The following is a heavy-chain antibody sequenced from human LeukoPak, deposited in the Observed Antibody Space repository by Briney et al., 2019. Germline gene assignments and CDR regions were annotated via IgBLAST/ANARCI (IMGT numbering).Heavy chain of an antibody. CDR2: IYNSGST. V-gene: IGHV4-59*01. D-gene: IGHD3-10*01. CDR1: GDSISIYY. J-gene: IGHJ3*02. Sequence: PSETLSLTCTVSGDSISIYYWSWIRQPPGKGLEWIGYIYNSGSTNYNPFLKSRVTISVDTSKNQFSLKLSSVTAADTAVYYCASYRITMVRGVISDAFDIWGQGTMVTVSS. CDR3: ASYRITMVRGVISDAFDI.